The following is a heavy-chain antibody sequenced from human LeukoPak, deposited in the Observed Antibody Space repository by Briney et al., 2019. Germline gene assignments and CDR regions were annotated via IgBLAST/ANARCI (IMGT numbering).Heavy chain of an antibody. CDR3: ARTRTTVTYYFDY. V-gene: IGHV3-7*01. Sequence: PGGSLRLSCAASGFTFSDYWMTWVRQAPGKGLEWVANIKQDGSEKYYVDSVKGRFTISRDNAKNSLYVQMNSLRAEDTAVYYCARTRTTVTYYFDYWGQGTLVTVSS. D-gene: IGHD4-17*01. J-gene: IGHJ4*02. CDR1: GFTFSDYW. CDR2: IKQDGSEK.